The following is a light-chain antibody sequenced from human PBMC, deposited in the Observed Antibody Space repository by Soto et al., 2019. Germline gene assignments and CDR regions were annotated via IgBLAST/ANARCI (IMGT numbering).Light chain of an antibody. J-gene: IGKJ2*01. CDR1: QSVSSN. Sequence: EIVMTQSPATLSVSPGERATLSSRASQSVSSNLAWYQQKPGQAPRLLIYGTSTRATGIAARFSGSGSGTEFTLTISSLQSEDFAVYYCQQYNNWPPYTFGQGTKLEI. CDR2: GTS. CDR3: QQYNNWPPYT. V-gene: IGKV3-15*01.